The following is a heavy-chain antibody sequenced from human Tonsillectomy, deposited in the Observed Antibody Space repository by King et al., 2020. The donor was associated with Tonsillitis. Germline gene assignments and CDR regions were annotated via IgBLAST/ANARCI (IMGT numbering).Heavy chain of an antibody. CDR3: ARDPNDWNYEGNGLDV. V-gene: IGHV4-59*01. CDR2: IYYSGSM. CDR1: GGSISSYY. J-gene: IGHJ6*02. D-gene: IGHD1-7*01. Sequence: QLQESGPGLVKPSETLSLTCTVSGGSISSYYWNWIRQPPGKGLEWIGYIYYSGSMNYNPSLKSRVSISIDTSKNQFSLKLSSVTAADTAVYYCARDPNDWNYEGNGLDVWGQGTTVTVSS.